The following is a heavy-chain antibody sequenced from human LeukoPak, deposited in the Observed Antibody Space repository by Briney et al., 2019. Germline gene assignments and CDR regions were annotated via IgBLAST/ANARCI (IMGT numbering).Heavy chain of an antibody. Sequence: SVKVSCKASGGTFSSYAISWVRQAPGQGLEWMGGIIPIFGTANYAQKFQGRVTITADESTSTAYMELSSLRSEDTAVYYCARTIGPSYGSGYYFDYWGQGTLVTVSS. V-gene: IGHV1-69*13. J-gene: IGHJ4*02. CDR1: GGTFSSYA. D-gene: IGHD3-10*01. CDR3: ARTIGPSYGSGYYFDY. CDR2: IIPIFGTA.